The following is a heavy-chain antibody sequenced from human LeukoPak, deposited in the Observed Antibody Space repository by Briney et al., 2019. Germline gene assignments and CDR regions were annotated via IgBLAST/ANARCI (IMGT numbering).Heavy chain of an antibody. Sequence: GGSLRLSCAASGFTVSSNYMSWVRQAPGKGLEWVSVIYSGGSTYYADSVKGRFTISRDNSKNTLYLQMNSLRAEDMAVYYCARASNDYSPPFDPWGQGTLVTVSS. CDR2: IYSGGST. J-gene: IGHJ5*02. CDR1: GFTVSSNY. CDR3: ARASNDYSPPFDP. V-gene: IGHV3-53*01. D-gene: IGHD4-11*01.